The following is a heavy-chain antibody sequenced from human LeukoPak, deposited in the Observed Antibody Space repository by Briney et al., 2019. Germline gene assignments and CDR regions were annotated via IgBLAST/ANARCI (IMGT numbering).Heavy chain of an antibody. D-gene: IGHD1-1*01. CDR2: INPNSAGT. Sequence: GASVKVSCKASGYTFTGYYMHWVRQAPGQGLEWMGWINPNSAGTNYAHNFQGRVTMTRDTSTNTAYMDLSSLRSDDTAVYYCAMGITTGAPYWGQGTLVTVSS. V-gene: IGHV1-2*02. J-gene: IGHJ4*02. CDR3: AMGITTGAPY. CDR1: GYTFTGYY.